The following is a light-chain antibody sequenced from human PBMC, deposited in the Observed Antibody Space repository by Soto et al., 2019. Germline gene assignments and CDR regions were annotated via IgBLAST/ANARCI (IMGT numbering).Light chain of an antibody. CDR3: QQTNSFPVT. V-gene: IGKV1-12*01. CDR2: GAS. Sequence: DIQMTQSPSSVAASVGDRVTITCRASQDIRSWLAWYQQKPGTAPKLLIYGASSLQSGVPSRFSGSGSGTDFTLTIISLQPEDFVTYYCQQTNSFPVTFGQGTRLEIK. J-gene: IGKJ5*01. CDR1: QDIRSW.